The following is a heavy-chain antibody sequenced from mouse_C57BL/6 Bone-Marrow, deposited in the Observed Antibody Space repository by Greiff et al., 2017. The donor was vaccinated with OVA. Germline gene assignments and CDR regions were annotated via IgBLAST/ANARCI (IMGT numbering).Heavy chain of an antibody. J-gene: IGHJ2*01. D-gene: IGHD1-1*01. CDR3: ARDYGSSRDYFDY. CDR1: GFTFSSYG. Sequence: VQLKESGGDLVKPGGSLKLSCAASGFTFSSYGMSWVRQTPDKRLEWVATISSGGSYTYYPDSVKGRFTISRDNAKNTLYLQMSSLKSEDTAMYYCARDYGSSRDYFDYWGQGTTLTVSS. CDR2: ISSGGSYT. V-gene: IGHV5-6*01.